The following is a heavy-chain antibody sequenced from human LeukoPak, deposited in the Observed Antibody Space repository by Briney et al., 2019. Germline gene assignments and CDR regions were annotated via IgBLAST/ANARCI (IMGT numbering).Heavy chain of an antibody. CDR3: AREVVAATYFDY. CDR1: GGSFSGYY. CDR2: INHSGST. Sequence: SETLSLTCAVYGGSFSGYYWSWIRQPPGKGLEWIGEINHSGSTNYNPSLKSRVTISVDTSKNQFSLKLSSVTAADTAVYYCAREVVAATYFDYWGQGTLVTVSS. J-gene: IGHJ4*02. V-gene: IGHV4-34*01. D-gene: IGHD2-15*01.